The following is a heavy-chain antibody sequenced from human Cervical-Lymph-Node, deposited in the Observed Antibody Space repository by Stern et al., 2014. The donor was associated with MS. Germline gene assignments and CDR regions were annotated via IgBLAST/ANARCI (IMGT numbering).Heavy chain of an antibody. D-gene: IGHD2-15*01. Sequence: VQLVESGAEVKKPGSSVNVSCKASGGTISSSYAVSWVRQAPRKGLEWMGRIIPIIGLANYAQKFQTRLTITADKSSSTVYMRLSSLTSEDTALYYCARGIVTNRPAATLHNLFDPWGQGTLVTVSS. V-gene: IGHV1-69*04. CDR1: GGTISSSYA. J-gene: IGHJ5*02. CDR2: IIPIIGLA. CDR3: ARGIVTNRPAATLHNLFDP.